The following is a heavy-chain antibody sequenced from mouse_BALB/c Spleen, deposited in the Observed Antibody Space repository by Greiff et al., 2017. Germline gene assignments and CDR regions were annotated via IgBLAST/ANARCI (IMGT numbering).Heavy chain of an antibody. D-gene: IGHD2-1*01. J-gene: IGHJ4*01. CDR2: ISSGGST. CDR3: ARGYGNYVGGAMDD. V-gene: IGHV5-6-5*01. CDR1: GFTFSSYA. Sequence: EVHLVESGGGLVKPGGSLKLSCAASGFTFSSYAMSWVRQTPEKRLEWVASISSGGSTFYPDSVKGRFTISRDNARNILYLQMSSLRSEDTAMYYWARGYGNYVGGAMDDWGQGTSVTVSS.